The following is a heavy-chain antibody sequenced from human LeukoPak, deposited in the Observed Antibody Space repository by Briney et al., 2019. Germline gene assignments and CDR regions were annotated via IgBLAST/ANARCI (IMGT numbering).Heavy chain of an antibody. J-gene: IGHJ4*02. CDR1: GYTFTGYY. CDR3: ARDPFGYCSSTSCYASDY. V-gene: IGHV1-2*02. Sequence: ASVKVSCKASGYTFTGYYMHWVRQAPGRGLEWMGWINPNSGGTNYAQKFQGRVTMTRDTSISTAYMELSRLRSDDTAVYYCARDPFGYCSSTSCYASDYWGQGTLVTVSS. CDR2: INPNSGGT. D-gene: IGHD2-2*01.